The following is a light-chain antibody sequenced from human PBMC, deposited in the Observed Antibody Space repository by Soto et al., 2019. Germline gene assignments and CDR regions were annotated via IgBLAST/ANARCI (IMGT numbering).Light chain of an antibody. CDR3: QQFSSYPLT. CDR2: DAS. V-gene: IGKV3-20*01. J-gene: IGKJ4*01. CDR1: QTVRNNY. Sequence: EFVLTQSPGTLSLSPGERATLSCRASQTVRNNYLAWYQQKPGQAPKLLIYDASSRANGIPDRFSGGGSGTDFILTISRLEPEDFAVYYCQQFSSYPLTFGGGTKVEIK.